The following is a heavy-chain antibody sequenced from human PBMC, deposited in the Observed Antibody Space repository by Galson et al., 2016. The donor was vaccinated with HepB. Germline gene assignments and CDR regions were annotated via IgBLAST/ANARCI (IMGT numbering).Heavy chain of an antibody. V-gene: IGHV3-7*02. J-gene: IGHJ4*02. CDR1: GFTFSRHW. CDR3: AALDTASFHDEGGY. CDR2: INYDGSAK. D-gene: IGHD5-18*01. Sequence: SLRLSCAASGFTFSRHWMSWVRQAPGKGLEWVACINYDGSAKYYVDSVKGRFTISRDNAKNSLYLQMNSLTAEDTAVYSCAALDTASFHDEGGYWGQGSLVTVSS.